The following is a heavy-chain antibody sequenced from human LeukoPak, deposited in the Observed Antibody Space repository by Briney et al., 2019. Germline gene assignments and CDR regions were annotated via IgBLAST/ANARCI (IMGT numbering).Heavy chain of an antibody. Sequence: SVKVSCKASGGTFSSYVISWVRQAPGQGLEWMGGIIPIFGTANYAQKFQGRVTMTRDMSTSTDYMELSSLRSEDTAIYYCARDNSVGDNAWWFDPWGQGTLVTVSS. CDR2: IIPIFGTA. CDR1: GGTFSSYV. J-gene: IGHJ5*02. D-gene: IGHD1-26*01. CDR3: ARDNSVGDNAWWFDP. V-gene: IGHV1-69*05.